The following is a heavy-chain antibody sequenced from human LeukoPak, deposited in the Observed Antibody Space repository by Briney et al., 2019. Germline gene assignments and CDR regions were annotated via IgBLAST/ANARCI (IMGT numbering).Heavy chain of an antibody. Sequence: GGSLRLSCAASGFTFSSYSMNWVRQAPGKGLEWVSSISSSSSYIYYADSVKGRFTISRDNAKNSLYLQMNSLRAEDTAVYYCARDKYNWNFAAAFDIWGQGTMVTVSS. CDR1: GFTFSSYS. J-gene: IGHJ3*02. CDR3: ARDKYNWNFAAAFDI. CDR2: ISSSSSYI. V-gene: IGHV3-21*01. D-gene: IGHD1-7*01.